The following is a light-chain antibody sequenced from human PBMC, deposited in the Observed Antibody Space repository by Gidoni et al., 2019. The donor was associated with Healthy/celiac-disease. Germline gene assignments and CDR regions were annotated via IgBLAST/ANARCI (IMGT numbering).Light chain of an antibody. Sequence: DIVMTQHPDSLAVALGERATINCKSSQSVLYSSNHKNYLAWYQQKPGQPPKLLIYWASTRESGVPDRFSGSGSGTDFTLTISSLQAEDVAVYYCQQYYSTPFTFGPGTKVDIK. CDR3: QQYYSTPFT. CDR2: WAS. J-gene: IGKJ3*01. V-gene: IGKV4-1*01. CDR1: QSVLYSSNHKNY.